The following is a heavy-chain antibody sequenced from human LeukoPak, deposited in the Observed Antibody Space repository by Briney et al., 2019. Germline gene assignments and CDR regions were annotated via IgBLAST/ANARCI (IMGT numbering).Heavy chain of an antibody. V-gene: IGHV4-34*01. CDR2: INHSGST. D-gene: IGHD6-13*01. CDR1: GGSFSGYY. Sequence: RASETLSLTCAVYGGSFSGYYWSWIRQPPGKGLEWIGEINHSGSTNYNPSLKSRVTISVDTSKNQFSLKLSSVTAADTAVYYCARYHYSSSWYSFDYWGQGTLVTVSS. CDR3: ARYHYSSSWYSFDY. J-gene: IGHJ4*02.